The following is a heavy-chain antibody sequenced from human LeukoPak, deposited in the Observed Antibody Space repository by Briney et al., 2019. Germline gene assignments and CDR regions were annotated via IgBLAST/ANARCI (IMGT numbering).Heavy chain of an antibody. D-gene: IGHD3-3*01. CDR1: GFTFSSYG. V-gene: IGHV3-30*02. CDR2: IRNDGSKK. J-gene: IGHJ4*02. Sequence: GGSVRLSCAASGFTFSSYGMKWVGQAQGKGVEGVACIRNDGSKKKYEESVKGGLTISRDNSKKTVYVEMNSLRAQDTAVYYCAVLRSGYSLADYWGQGTLVTVSS. CDR3: AVLRSGYSLADY.